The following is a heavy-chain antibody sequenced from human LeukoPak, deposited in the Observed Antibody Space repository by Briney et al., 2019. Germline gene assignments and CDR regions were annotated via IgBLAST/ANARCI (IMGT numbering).Heavy chain of an antibody. V-gene: IGHV4-34*01. Sequence: SETLSLTCAVYGGSFSGYYWSWIRQPPGKGLEWIGEINHSGSTNYNPSLKSRVTISVDTSKNQFSLKLSSVTAADTAVYYCARQSITIFGVVIPGYFQHWGQGTLVTVSS. CDR3: ARQSITIFGVVIPGYFQH. D-gene: IGHD3-3*01. CDR2: INHSGST. J-gene: IGHJ1*01. CDR1: GGSFSGYY.